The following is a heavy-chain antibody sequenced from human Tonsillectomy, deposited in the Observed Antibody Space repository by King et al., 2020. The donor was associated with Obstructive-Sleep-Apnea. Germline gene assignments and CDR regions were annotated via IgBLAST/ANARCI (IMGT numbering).Heavy chain of an antibody. J-gene: IGHJ4*02. Sequence: VQLVESGGGLVQPGRSLRLSCAASGFTFDDYAMHWVRQAPGKGLEWVSGISWNSDSIGYADSVKGRFTISRDNAKNSLYLQMNSLRAEDTAFYFCTKPTFLVRGSFDFWGQGTLVTVSS. CDR1: GFTFDDYA. CDR3: TKPTFLVRGSFDF. CDR2: ISWNSDSI. V-gene: IGHV3-9*01. D-gene: IGHD2/OR15-2a*01.